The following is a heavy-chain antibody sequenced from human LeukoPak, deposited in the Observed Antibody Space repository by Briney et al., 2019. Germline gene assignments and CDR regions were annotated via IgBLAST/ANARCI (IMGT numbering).Heavy chain of an antibody. CDR3: AKRVSAPLYYLDY. CDR2: VSGSGGNT. Sequence: GGSLRLSCAASGFTFTSYAMSWVRQAPGKGLEWVSIVSGSGGNTYYADSVKGRSTISRDNSKNTLYLQMNSLRAEDTAVYYCAKRVSAPLYYLDYWGQGTLVTVSS. V-gene: IGHV3-23*01. CDR1: GFTFTSYA. J-gene: IGHJ4*02.